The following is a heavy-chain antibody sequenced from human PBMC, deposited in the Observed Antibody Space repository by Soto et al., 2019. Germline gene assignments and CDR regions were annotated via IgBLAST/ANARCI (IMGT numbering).Heavy chain of an antibody. CDR3: ARGKVDSRSWYEMVGGWFDP. J-gene: IGHJ5*02. D-gene: IGHD6-13*01. CDR1: GGSISSGGYY. V-gene: IGHV4-31*03. CDR2: IYYSGST. Sequence: QVQLQESGPGLVKPSQTLSLTCTVSGGSISSGGYYWSWIRQHPGKGLEWVGYIYYSGSTYYNPSLKCRVTLSLDTSKNQFPLKLSSVTAADTAVYSCARGKVDSRSWYEMVGGWFDPWGQGTLVTVSS.